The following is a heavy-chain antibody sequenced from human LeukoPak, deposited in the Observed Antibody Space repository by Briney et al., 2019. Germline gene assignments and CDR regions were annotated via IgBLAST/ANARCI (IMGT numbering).Heavy chain of an antibody. Sequence: GGSLRLSCAAAGFTFSSYSMNSVRQAPGKGLEWVSYISSSSSTIYYADSVKGRFTISRDNAKNSLYLQMNSLRAEDTAVYYCARDPIVATTFFDYWGQGTLVTVSS. CDR2: ISSSSSTI. CDR1: GFTFSSYS. CDR3: ARDPIVATTFFDY. D-gene: IGHD5-12*01. J-gene: IGHJ4*02. V-gene: IGHV3-48*04.